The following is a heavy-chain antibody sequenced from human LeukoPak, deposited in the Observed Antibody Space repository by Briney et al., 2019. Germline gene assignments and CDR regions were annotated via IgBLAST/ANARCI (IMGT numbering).Heavy chain of an antibody. V-gene: IGHV1-2*02. CDR3: ATVHGNSWTSVRY. Sequence: ASVKVSCKPSGYTFTGHYMHWVRQAPGQGLEWMGWINPNNGDTYYAQKFQGRVTMTRDTSISTAYMELSRLTFDDTAVYYCATVHGNSWTSVRYWGQGTLVTVSS. D-gene: IGHD6-13*01. CDR1: GYTFTGHY. J-gene: IGHJ4*02. CDR2: INPNNGDT.